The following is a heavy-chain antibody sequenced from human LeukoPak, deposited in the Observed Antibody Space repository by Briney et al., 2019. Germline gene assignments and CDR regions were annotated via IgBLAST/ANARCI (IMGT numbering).Heavy chain of an antibody. V-gene: IGHV3-48*01. Sequence: GGSLRLSCAASGFTFTTYSMNWVRQAPGKGLEWVSYITSSSDTKYYADSVKGRFTISRDNAKNSLYLQMNGLRAEDTAVYYCATPSGASGRGFGYWGQGTLVTVSS. CDR1: GFTFTTYS. CDR3: ATPSGASGRGFGY. J-gene: IGHJ4*02. D-gene: IGHD1-26*01. CDR2: ITSSSDTK.